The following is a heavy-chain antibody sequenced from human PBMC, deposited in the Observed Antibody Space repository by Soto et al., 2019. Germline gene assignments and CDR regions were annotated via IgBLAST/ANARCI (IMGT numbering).Heavy chain of an antibody. CDR2: IIPMFDKA. V-gene: IGHV1-69*01. CDR3: ARSLTYYYETSVYYVGKI. CDR1: GGTFSSYA. D-gene: IGHD3-22*01. Sequence: QVQLVQSGAEVKKPGSSVKVSCKASGGTFSSYAFSWVRQAPGQGLEWMGGIIPMFDKANYAQKFQDRVTISSDEPTSTAYTELRSLTSEDTAVYYCARSLTYYYETSVYYVGKIWGQATQVTVSS. J-gene: IGHJ4*02.